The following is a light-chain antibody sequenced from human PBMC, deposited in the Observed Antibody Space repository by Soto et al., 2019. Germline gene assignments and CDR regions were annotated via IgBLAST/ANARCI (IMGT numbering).Light chain of an antibody. CDR1: QSVYSN. Sequence: EIVMTQSPATLSVSPGERATLSCRASQSVYSNLAWYQQRPGQAPRLLIYGASTRATGIPVRFSGSGSGTEFTLTISSLQSEDFAVYYCQHYNNWPPYTFGLGTKLEIK. CDR3: QHYNNWPPYT. V-gene: IGKV3D-15*01. J-gene: IGKJ2*01. CDR2: GAS.